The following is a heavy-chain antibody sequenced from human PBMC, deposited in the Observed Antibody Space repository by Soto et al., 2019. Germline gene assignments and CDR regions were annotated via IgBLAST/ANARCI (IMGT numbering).Heavy chain of an antibody. CDR2: IWIDGSKK. Sequence: PGGSLRFSCAASGFTFRSYGIHWVRQAPGKGLEWVALIWIDGSKKYYVDSVKGRFAISRDNAKNTLYLQMNSLRVEDTAVYYCARALLGDYIWGRPSRAFDIWGQGTMVTVSS. J-gene: IGHJ3*02. CDR3: ARALLGDYIWGRPSRAFDI. V-gene: IGHV3-33*01. CDR1: GFTFRSYG. D-gene: IGHD3-16*01.